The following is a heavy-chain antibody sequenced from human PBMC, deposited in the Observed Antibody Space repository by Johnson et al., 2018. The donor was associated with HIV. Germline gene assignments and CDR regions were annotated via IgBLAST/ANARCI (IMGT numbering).Heavy chain of an antibody. CDR1: GFTFSSYG. J-gene: IGHJ3*02. CDR2: ISYDGSNK. V-gene: IGHV3-30*03. CDR3: ARVGAEDAFDI. Sequence: QVQLVESGGGVVQPGRSLRLSCAASGFTFSSYGMNWVRQAPGKGLEWVAVISYDGSNKYYADSVKGRFTVSRDKSKNTLYLQMKSLRPEDTAVYYCARVGAEDAFDIWGQGTVVTVSS. D-gene: IGHD1-26*01.